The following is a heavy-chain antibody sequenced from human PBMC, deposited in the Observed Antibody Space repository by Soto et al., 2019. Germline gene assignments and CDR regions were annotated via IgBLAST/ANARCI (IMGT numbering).Heavy chain of an antibody. Sequence: ASVKVSCKASGYTFTSYYMHWVRQAPGQGLKWMGIINPSGGSTSYAQKFQGRVTMTRDTSTSTVYMELSSLRSEDTAVYYCARDKGCSSTSCPHWAYYYYYYYMDVWGKGTTFTVSS. CDR2: INPSGGST. CDR1: GYTFTSYY. V-gene: IGHV1-46*03. CDR3: ARDKGCSSTSCPHWAYYYYYYYMDV. D-gene: IGHD2-2*01. J-gene: IGHJ6*03.